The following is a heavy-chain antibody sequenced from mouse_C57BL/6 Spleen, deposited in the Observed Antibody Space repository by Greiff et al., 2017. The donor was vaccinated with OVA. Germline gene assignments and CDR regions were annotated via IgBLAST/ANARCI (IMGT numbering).Heavy chain of an antibody. CDR1: GFTFSSYG. V-gene: IGHV5-6*01. Sequence: DVQLVESGGDLVKPGGSLKLSCAASGFTFSSYGMSWVRQTPDKRLEWVATISSGGSYTYYPDSVKGRFTISRDNAKNTLYLQMSSLKSEDTAMYYCARRDGTGGFDYWGQGTTLTVSS. CDR2: ISSGGSYT. J-gene: IGHJ2*01. CDR3: ARRDGTGGFDY. D-gene: IGHD4-1*01.